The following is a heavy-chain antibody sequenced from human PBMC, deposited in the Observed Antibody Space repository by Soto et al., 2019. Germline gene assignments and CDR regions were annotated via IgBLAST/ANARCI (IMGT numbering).Heavy chain of an antibody. CDR3: ARAGGCSSTSCLKDY. CDR1: GFTFSSYW. D-gene: IGHD2-2*01. CDR2: IKQDGSEK. J-gene: IGHJ4*02. V-gene: IGHV3-7*01. Sequence: GGSLRLSCAASGFTFSSYWMSWVRQAPGKGLEWVANIKQDGSEKYYVDSVKGRFTISRDNAKNSLYLQMNILRAEDTAVYYCARAGGCSSTSCLKDYWGQGTLVTVSS.